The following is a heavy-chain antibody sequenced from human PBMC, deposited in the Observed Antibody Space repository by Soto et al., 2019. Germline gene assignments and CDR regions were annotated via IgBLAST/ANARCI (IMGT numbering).Heavy chain of an antibody. V-gene: IGHV3-33*01. CDR3: ARDNGHGDYGFDAFDI. CDR2: IWYDGSNK. J-gene: IGHJ3*02. CDR1: GCTFSSYG. D-gene: IGHD4-17*01. Sequence: QVKLVESGGGVVQPGRSLRLSCAASGCTFSSYGMHWVRQAPGKGLEWVAVIWYDGSNKYYADSVKGRFTISRDNSKNTLYLQMNSLRAEDTAVYYCARDNGHGDYGFDAFDIWGQGTMVTVSS.